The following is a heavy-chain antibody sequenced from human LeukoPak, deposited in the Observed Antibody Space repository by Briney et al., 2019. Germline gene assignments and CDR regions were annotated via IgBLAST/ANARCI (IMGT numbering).Heavy chain of an antibody. CDR3: AGASYDSSGVH. CDR2: NYYSGST. CDR1: GGSISSYY. J-gene: IGHJ4*02. V-gene: IGHV4-59*01. Sequence: SETLSLTCTVSGGSISSYYWSWLRQPPGKGEEWIGYNYYSGSTNYNPSLKSRVTILVYTSKNLFSLKLSALTAADTAVYYCAGASYDSSGVHWGQGTLVTVSS. D-gene: IGHD3-22*01.